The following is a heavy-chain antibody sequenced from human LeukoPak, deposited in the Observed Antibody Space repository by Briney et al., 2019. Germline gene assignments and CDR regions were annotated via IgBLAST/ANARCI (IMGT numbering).Heavy chain of an antibody. CDR1: GFSFSNNA. D-gene: IGHD2-15*01. CDR2: IGNSGGGT. Sequence: QPGGSLRLSCAASGFSFSNNAMSWVRQAPGNGLEWVSAIGNSGGGTYYADSLQGRFTISRDNSKNTQYLQMNSLRAEDTAVYYCVKRYCSGDTCYSAFDYWGHGTLVTVSS. V-gene: IGHV3-23*01. J-gene: IGHJ4*01. CDR3: VKRYCSGDTCYSAFDY.